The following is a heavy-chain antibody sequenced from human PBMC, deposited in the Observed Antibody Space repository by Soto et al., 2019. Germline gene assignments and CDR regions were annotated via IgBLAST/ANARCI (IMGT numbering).Heavy chain of an antibody. Sequence: SETLSLTCTVSGGSISSSSYYWGWIRQPPGKGLEWIGSIYYSGSTYYNPSLKSRVTISVDTSKNQFSLKLSSVTAADTAVYYCARQTYYDFWSGYYTGYFGNYFDYWGQGTLVTVSS. V-gene: IGHV4-39*01. CDR2: IYYSGST. CDR1: GGSISSSSYY. D-gene: IGHD3-3*01. J-gene: IGHJ4*02. CDR3: ARQTYYDFWSGYYTGYFGNYFDY.